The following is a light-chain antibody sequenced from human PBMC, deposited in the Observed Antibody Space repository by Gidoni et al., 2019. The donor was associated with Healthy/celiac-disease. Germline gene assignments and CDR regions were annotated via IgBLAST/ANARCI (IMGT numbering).Light chain of an antibody. CDR1: QSISSW. V-gene: IGKV1-5*01. J-gene: IGKJ1*01. CDR3: QQYNSYSWT. Sequence: DIQMTHSPSTLSASVGDRVTITCRASQSISSWLAWYQQKPGKAPKLLIYDASSVESGVPSRFSGSGAGTEFTLTISSLQADDFATYYCQQYNSYSWTFGQGTKVEIK. CDR2: DAS.